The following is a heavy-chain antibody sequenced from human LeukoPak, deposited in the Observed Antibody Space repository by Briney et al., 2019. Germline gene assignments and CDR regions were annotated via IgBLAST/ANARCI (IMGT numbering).Heavy chain of an antibody. Sequence: GGSLRLSCAASGFTFSSYGMHWVRQAPGKGLEWVAFTRYDGSNKYYADSVKGRFTISRDNSKNTLYLQMNSLRAEDTAVYYCARAPSIVGALDYWGQGTLVTVSS. CDR1: GFTFSSYG. J-gene: IGHJ4*02. CDR3: ARAPSIVGALDY. V-gene: IGHV3-30*02. CDR2: TRYDGSNK. D-gene: IGHD1-26*01.